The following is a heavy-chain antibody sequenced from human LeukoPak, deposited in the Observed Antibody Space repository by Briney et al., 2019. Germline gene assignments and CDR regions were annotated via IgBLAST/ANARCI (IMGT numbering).Heavy chain of an antibody. J-gene: IGHJ4*02. Sequence: GGSLRLSCAASGFTFSRAWMSWVRQAPGKGLEWVANIKQDGSEKSYVESVRGRFTISRDNAKNSLYLQLNSLRAEDTALYYCARDNPPDYWGQGTLVTVSS. CDR2: IKQDGSEK. CDR1: GFTFSRAW. V-gene: IGHV3-7*03. CDR3: ARDNPPDY.